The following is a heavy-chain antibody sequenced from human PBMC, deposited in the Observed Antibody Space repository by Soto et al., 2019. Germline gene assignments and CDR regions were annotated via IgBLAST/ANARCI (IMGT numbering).Heavy chain of an antibody. Sequence: GESLKISCKGSGYNFAGYWIAWVRQMPGKGLELMGIIYPSDSDTRYRPSFQGQVTISADKSISSAYLQWSSLRASDTAMYYCARGGVSTRTFDYWGQGNPVTLSS. D-gene: IGHD3-3*01. CDR1: GYNFAGYW. CDR2: IYPSDSDT. CDR3: ARGGVSTRTFDY. V-gene: IGHV5-51*01. J-gene: IGHJ4*02.